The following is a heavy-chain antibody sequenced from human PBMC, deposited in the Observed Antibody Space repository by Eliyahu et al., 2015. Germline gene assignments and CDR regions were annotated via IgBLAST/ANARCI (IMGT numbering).Heavy chain of an antibody. CDR1: GGTFSSYA. CDR3: AREGRRIAAAGTSVVLGFDP. CDR2: IIPIFGTA. D-gene: IGHD6-13*01. V-gene: IGHV1-69*01. J-gene: IGHJ5*02. Sequence: QVQLVQSGAEVKKPGSSXKVSCKASGGTFSSYAXSXVRQAPGQGLEWMGGIIPIFGTANYAQKFQGRVTITADESTSTAYMELSSLRSEDTAVYYCAREGRRIAAAGTSVVLGFDPWGQGTLVTVSS.